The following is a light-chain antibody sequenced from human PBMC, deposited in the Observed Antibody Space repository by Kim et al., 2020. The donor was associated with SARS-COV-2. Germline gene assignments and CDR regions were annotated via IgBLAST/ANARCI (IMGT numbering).Light chain of an antibody. V-gene: IGKV3-20*01. Sequence: EIVLTQSPGTLSLSAGERATLSCRASESISGRSLAWYQQKPGQPPRLVIYATSSRATGIPDRFTGSGSGTDFTLTISRLEPEDSAVYYCQQSANSPYTFGQGTKLEI. CDR1: ESISGRS. J-gene: IGKJ2*01. CDR2: ATS. CDR3: QQSANSPYT.